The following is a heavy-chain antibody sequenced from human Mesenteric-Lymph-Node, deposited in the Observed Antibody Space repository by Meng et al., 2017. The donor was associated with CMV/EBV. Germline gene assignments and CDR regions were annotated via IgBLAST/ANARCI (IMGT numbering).Heavy chain of an antibody. V-gene: IGHV1-2*02. J-gene: IGHJ6*02. D-gene: IGHD2-2*02. CDR2: INPNSGGT. CDR3: ARYQLLYLAPPYYYGMDV. Sequence: ASVQVSCKASGYTFTGYYMHWVRQAPGQGLEWMGWINPNSGGTNYAQKFQGRVTMTRDTSISTAYMELSRLRSDDTAVYYCARYQLLYLAPPYYYGMDVWGQGTTVTVSS. CDR1: GYTFTGYY.